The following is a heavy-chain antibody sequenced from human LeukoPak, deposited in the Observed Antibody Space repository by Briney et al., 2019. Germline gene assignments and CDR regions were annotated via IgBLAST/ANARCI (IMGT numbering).Heavy chain of an antibody. Sequence: ASVKVSCKTSGGTFSSYTISWVRQAPGQGLEWMGGIIPMFGTVNYAQNFQGRVTITADESTSTAYMELNSLRSEDTAVYYCAVTGTTLSYDAFDIWGQGTMVTVSS. CDR2: IIPMFGTV. CDR1: GGTFSSYT. CDR3: AVTGTTLSYDAFDI. J-gene: IGHJ3*02. V-gene: IGHV1-69*01. D-gene: IGHD1-7*01.